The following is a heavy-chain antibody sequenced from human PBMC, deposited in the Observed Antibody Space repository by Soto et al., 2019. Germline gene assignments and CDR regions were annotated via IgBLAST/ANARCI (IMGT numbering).Heavy chain of an antibody. Sequence: LXLSCEPSGFTFSRYGMHWVRQAPGKGLEWVAIIWNDGSNEYYADSVKGRFTISRDNSKNTLYLQVSNLRAEDTAVYFCARDQTDSGGYSDSWGQGTLVTV. CDR2: IWNDGSNE. CDR1: GFTFSRYG. CDR3: ARDQTDSGGYSDS. D-gene: IGHD5-12*01. J-gene: IGHJ4*02. V-gene: IGHV3-33*01.